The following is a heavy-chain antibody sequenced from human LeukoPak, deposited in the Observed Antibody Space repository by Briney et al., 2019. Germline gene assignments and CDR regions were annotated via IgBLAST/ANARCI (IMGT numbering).Heavy chain of an antibody. Sequence: PGGSLRLSCAASGFTFSSYEMNWVRQAPGKGLEWASYISSSGSTIYYADSVKGRFTISRDNAKNSLYLQMHSLRAEDTAVYYCARGWYDYVWGSYPWPFDYWGQGTLVTVSS. CDR1: GFTFSSYE. J-gene: IGHJ4*02. D-gene: IGHD3-16*02. CDR3: ARGWYDYVWGSYPWPFDY. V-gene: IGHV3-48*03. CDR2: ISSSGSTI.